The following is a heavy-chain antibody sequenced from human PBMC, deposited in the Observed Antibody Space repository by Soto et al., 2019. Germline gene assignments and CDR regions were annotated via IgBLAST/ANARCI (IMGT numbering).Heavy chain of an antibody. CDR1: GGSISSSSYY. D-gene: IGHD2-15*01. J-gene: IGHJ4*02. CDR2: IYYSGST. V-gene: IGHV4-39*01. CDR3: ERQRYCSGGSCYTFDY. Sequence: QLQLQESGPGLVKPSETLSLTCTVSGGSISSSSYYWGWIRQPPGKGLEWIGSIYYSGSTYYNPSLKSRVNMSGDTSKNQFSLKLSSVTAADTAVYYCERQRYCSGGSCYTFDYWGQGTLVTVSS.